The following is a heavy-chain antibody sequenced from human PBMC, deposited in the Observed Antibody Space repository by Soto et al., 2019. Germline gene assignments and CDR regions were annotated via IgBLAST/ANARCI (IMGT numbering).Heavy chain of an antibody. Sequence: GASMKVSCKASGYTFTGFYMHWVRQAPGQGLEWMGWINPNNGGTNYVQKFQDRVTMTRDTSITTAYMELSGLRSDDTAVYYCARDPGPYGDYSYRGQGTLVTVPS. CDR2: INPNNGGT. J-gene: IGHJ4*02. CDR3: ARDPGPYGDYSY. D-gene: IGHD4-17*01. CDR1: GYTFTGFY. V-gene: IGHV1-2*02.